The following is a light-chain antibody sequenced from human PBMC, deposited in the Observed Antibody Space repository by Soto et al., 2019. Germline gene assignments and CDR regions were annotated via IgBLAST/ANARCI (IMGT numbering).Light chain of an antibody. CDR3: CSFAGTYTRYV. J-gene: IGLJ1*01. CDR1: GXDVGGYNY. CDR2: DVT. Sequence: QSALAQPRSVSGSPGQSVSLSCTGTGXDVGGYNYVSWYQHHPGKAPKLLIYDVTERPSGVPDRFSGSKSGSTASLTISGLQTEDEADYYCCSFAGTYTRYVFGTGTKVTVL. V-gene: IGLV2-11*01.